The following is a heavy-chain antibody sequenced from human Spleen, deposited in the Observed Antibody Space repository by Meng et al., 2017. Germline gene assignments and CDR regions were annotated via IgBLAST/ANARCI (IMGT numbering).Heavy chain of an antibody. V-gene: IGHV5-51*01. CDR2: IYPGDSDT. CDR3: ARQAKKYYYDSSGYKYTLPDAFDI. Sequence: GESLKISCKGSGYSFTSYWIGWVRQMPGKGLEWMGIIYPGDSDTRYSPSFQGQVTISADKSISTAYLQWSSLKASDTAMYYCARQAKKYYYDSSGYKYTLPDAFDIWGQGTRVNVSS. J-gene: IGHJ3*02. CDR1: GYSFTSYW. D-gene: IGHD3-22*01.